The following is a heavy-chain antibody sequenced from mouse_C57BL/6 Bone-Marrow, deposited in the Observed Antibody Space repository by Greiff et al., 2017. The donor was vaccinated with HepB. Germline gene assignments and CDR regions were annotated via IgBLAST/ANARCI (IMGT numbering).Heavy chain of an antibody. Sequence: VHVKQSGAELVRPGASVKLSCTASGFNIKDDYMHWVKQRPEQGLEWIGWIDPENGDTEYASKFQGKATITADTSSNTAYLQLRSLTSEDTAVYYCTTRLDAMDYWGQGTSVTVSS. CDR1: GFNIKDDY. CDR2: IDPENGDT. V-gene: IGHV14-4*01. CDR3: TTRLDAMDY. J-gene: IGHJ4*01.